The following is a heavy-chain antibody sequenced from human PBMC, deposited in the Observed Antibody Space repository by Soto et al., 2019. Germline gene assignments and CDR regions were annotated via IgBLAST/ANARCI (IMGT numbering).Heavy chain of an antibody. CDR2: ISSSSSTI. CDR3: ARDFRRVVRWYPTYFDY. J-gene: IGHJ4*02. CDR1: GFTFSSYS. V-gene: IGHV3-48*02. Sequence: GGSLRLSCAASGFTFSSYSMNWVRQAPGKGLEWVSYISSSSSTIYYADSVKGRFTISRDNAKNSLYLQMNSLRDEDTAVYYCARDFRRVVRWYPTYFDYWGQGTLVTVSS. D-gene: IGHD2-15*01.